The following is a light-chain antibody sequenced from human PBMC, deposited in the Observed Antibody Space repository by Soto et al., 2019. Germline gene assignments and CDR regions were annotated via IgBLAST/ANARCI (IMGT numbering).Light chain of an antibody. V-gene: IGKV1-27*01. CDR3: QKYNSALT. CDR2: GAS. J-gene: IGKJ4*01. Sequence: DIQMTQSPSSLSASVGDRVTITCRASQGISNYLAWYQQKPGKVPKLLIYGASTLQSGVPSRFSGSGSVTDFTLTISSLQPEDVATYYCQKYNSALTFGGGTKVEIK. CDR1: QGISNY.